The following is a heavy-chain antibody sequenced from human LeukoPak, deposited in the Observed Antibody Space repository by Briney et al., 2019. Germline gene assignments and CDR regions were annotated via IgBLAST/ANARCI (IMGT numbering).Heavy chain of an antibody. V-gene: IGHV4-59*08. CDR1: GGSISSYY. Sequence: SETLSLTCTVSGGSISSYYWSWIRQPPGKGLEWIGYIYYSGSTNYNPSLKGRVTISVDTSKNQFSLKLSSVTAADTAVYYCARHNHGSGSYGYFDYWGQGTLVTVSS. D-gene: IGHD3-10*01. CDR2: IYYSGST. CDR3: ARHNHGSGSYGYFDY. J-gene: IGHJ4*02.